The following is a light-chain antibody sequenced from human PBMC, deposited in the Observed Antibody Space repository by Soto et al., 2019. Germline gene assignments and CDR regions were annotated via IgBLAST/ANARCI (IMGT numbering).Light chain of an antibody. CDR3: SSYTSSSTRV. Sequence: QSMLTQPASVSRSPGQSITISCTGTSGDVGGYNYVSWYQQHPGKAPKPMLYEVSNRPSGVSHRFSGSKSGNTASLTISGHQAEDEADYYCSSYTSSSTRVFGTGTKVTVL. CDR2: EVS. CDR1: SGDVGGYNY. J-gene: IGLJ1*01. V-gene: IGLV2-14*01.